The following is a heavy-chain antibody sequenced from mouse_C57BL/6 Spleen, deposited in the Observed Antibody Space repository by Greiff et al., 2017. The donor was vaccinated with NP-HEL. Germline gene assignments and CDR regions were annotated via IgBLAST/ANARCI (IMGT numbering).Heavy chain of an antibody. J-gene: IGHJ2*01. Sequence: EVHLVESEGGLVQPGSSMKLSCTASGFTFSDYYMAWVRQVPEKGLEWVANINYDGSSTHYLDSLKSRFIISRDNAKNILYLQMSSLKSEDTATYYCAREGITTYFDYWGQGTTLTVSS. D-gene: IGHD2-4*01. CDR1: GFTFSDYY. CDR2: INYDGSST. CDR3: AREGITTYFDY. V-gene: IGHV5-16*01.